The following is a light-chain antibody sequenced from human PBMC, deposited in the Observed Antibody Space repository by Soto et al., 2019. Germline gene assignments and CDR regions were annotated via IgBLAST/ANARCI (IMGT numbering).Light chain of an antibody. CDR3: QQYKPHSPT. Sequence: DIQVTQSPSALSASVGDIVTITCRASQSVDNWLAWYQRRPGKAPKLLIYMASTLEVGVPSRFSDRAFWTEFTLTITGLQPNDSATYYCQQYKPHSPTFGQRTKVEI. CDR2: MAS. V-gene: IGKV1-5*03. CDR1: QSVDNW. J-gene: IGKJ1*01.